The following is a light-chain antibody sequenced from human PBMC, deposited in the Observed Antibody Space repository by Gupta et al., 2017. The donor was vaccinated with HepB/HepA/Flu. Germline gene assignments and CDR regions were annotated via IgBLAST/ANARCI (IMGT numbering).Light chain of an antibody. Sequence: DIQMTQSPSSLSASVGDRVTITCRANQSISSYLNWYQQKPGKAPKLLIFAASSLQCGVPARFSGSGSGTDFTLTISSLQPEDFATYYCKQSYSAPCAFGQGTKLKI. CDR2: AAS. CDR3: KQSYSAPCA. CDR1: QSISSY. J-gene: IGKJ2*02. V-gene: IGKV1-39*01.